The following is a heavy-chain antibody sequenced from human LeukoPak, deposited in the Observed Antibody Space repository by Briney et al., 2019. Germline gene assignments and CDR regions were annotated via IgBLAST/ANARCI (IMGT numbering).Heavy chain of an antibody. J-gene: IGHJ3*01. V-gene: IGHV4-59*08. Sequence: SETLSLTCTVSGASMTRYYWSWVRQPPGKGLEWIGYIHYTGSTNYNPSLESRVTISVDTSKSQFSLKLRSVTAADTAVYYCARPDRNDSYGILGFDLWGQGTLVTVSS. CDR1: GASMTRYY. D-gene: IGHD2-21*02. CDR2: IHYTGST. CDR3: ARPDRNDSYGILGFDL.